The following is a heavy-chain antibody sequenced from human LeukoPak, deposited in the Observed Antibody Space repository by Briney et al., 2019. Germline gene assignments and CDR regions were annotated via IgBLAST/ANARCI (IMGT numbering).Heavy chain of an antibody. CDR3: ARDRPYGDLAARFDY. J-gene: IGHJ4*02. CDR1: GGSISSGGYY. D-gene: IGHD4-17*01. Sequence: PSQTLSLTCTVSGGSISSGGYYWSWIRQHPGKGLEWIGYIYYSGSTYYNPSLKSRVTISVDTSKNQFSLKLSSVTAAGTAVYYCARDRPYGDLAARFDYWGQGTLVTVSS. V-gene: IGHV4-31*03. CDR2: IYYSGST.